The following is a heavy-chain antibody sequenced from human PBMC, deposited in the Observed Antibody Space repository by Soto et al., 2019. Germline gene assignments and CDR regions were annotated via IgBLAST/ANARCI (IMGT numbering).Heavy chain of an antibody. CDR2: IYYSGST. Sequence: SETLSLTCTVSGGSVSSGSYYWSWIRQPPGKGLEWIGYIYYSGSTNYNPSLKSRVTISVDTSKNQFSLKLSSVTAADTAVYYCARGTRAPWDGVRIHPFDPWGQGTLVTVSS. CDR1: GGSVSSGSYY. J-gene: IGHJ5*02. V-gene: IGHV4-61*01. D-gene: IGHD3-10*01. CDR3: ARGTRAPWDGVRIHPFDP.